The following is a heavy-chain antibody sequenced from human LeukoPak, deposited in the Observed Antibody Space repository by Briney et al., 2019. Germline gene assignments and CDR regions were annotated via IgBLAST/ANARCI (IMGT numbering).Heavy chain of an antibody. D-gene: IGHD5-12*01. Sequence: SETRSLTCTVSGGSISSYYWSWIRQPPGEGLEWIGYIYYSGSPNYNPSLKSRVTISVDTSKNQFCLKVNSVTAGDTAVYYCASSGDSAFDIWGQGTMVTVSS. J-gene: IGHJ3*02. CDR1: GGSISSYY. V-gene: IGHV4-59*01. CDR2: IYYSGSP. CDR3: ASSGDSAFDI.